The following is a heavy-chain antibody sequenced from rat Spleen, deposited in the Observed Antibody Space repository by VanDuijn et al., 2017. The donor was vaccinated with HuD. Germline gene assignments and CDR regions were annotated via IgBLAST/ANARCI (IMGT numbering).Heavy chain of an antibody. D-gene: IGHD5-1*01. V-gene: IGHV5-20*01. CDR1: GFTFSNYG. J-gene: IGHJ1*01. Sequence: EVQLVESGGGLVQPGRSMKLSCAASGFTFSNYGMAWVRQAPKKGLEWVAYISYDGGSTYYRDSVKGRFTIFRDNAKSTLYLQMDSLRSEDTATYYCTVNWELRWYFDFWGPGTMVTVSS. CDR3: TVNWELRWYFDF. CDR2: ISYDGGST.